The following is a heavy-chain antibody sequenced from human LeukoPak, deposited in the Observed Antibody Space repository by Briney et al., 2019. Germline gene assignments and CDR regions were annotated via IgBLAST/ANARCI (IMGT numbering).Heavy chain of an antibody. J-gene: IGHJ4*02. Sequence: GGSLRLSCAASGFTVSSNYMSWVRQAPGKGLEWVANIKQDGSEKYYVDSVKGRFTISRDNAKNSLYLQMNSLRAEDTAVYYCAGSVGSAYWGQGTLVTVSS. CDR2: IKQDGSEK. D-gene: IGHD1-26*01. CDR1: GFTVSSNY. CDR3: AGSVGSAY. V-gene: IGHV3-7*01.